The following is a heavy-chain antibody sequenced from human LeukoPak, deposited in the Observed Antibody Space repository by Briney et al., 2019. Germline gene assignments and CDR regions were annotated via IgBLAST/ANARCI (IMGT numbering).Heavy chain of an antibody. CDR2: IYYSGST. V-gene: IGHV4-30-4*01. CDR3: ARVVPAARGWFDP. CDR1: GGSISSGDYY. J-gene: IGHJ5*02. Sequence: SETLSLTCTVSGGSISSGDYYWSWIRQPPGKGLEWIGYIYYSGSTYYNPSFKSRVTISVDTSKNQFSLKLSSVTAADTAVYYCARVVPAARGWFDPWGQGTLVTVSS. D-gene: IGHD2-2*01.